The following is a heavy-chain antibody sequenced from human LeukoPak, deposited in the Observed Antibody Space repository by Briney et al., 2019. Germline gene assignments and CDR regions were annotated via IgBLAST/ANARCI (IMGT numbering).Heavy chain of an antibody. Sequence: GGSLRLSCAASGFTFSTYWMHWVRQAPGKGLVWVSRINGDGSTTTYADSVKGRFTISRDNAQSTLYLQVNSLRVEDAAVYYCARGRGYCSSISCANFDYWGQGTLVTVSS. V-gene: IGHV3-74*01. D-gene: IGHD2-2*01. CDR3: ARGRGYCSSISCANFDY. J-gene: IGHJ4*02. CDR2: INGDGSTT. CDR1: GFTFSTYW.